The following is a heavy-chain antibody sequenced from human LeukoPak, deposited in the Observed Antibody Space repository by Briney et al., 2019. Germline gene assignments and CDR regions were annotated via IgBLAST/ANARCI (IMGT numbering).Heavy chain of an antibody. J-gene: IGHJ4*02. D-gene: IGHD6-13*01. CDR3: ARGPAAGY. Sequence: ASVKVSCKASGYTFTSYDINWVRQATGQGLEWMGWMNPNSGNTGYAQKLQGRVTMTTDTSTSTAYMELRSLRSDDTAVYYCARGPAAGYWGQGTLVTVSS. V-gene: IGHV1-8*01. CDR2: MNPNSGNT. CDR1: GYTFTSYD.